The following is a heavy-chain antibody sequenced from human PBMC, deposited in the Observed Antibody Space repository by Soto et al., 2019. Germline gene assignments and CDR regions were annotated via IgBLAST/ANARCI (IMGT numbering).Heavy chain of an antibody. V-gene: IGHV3-66*01. CDR2: IFSDGTT. J-gene: IGHJ5*02. Sequence: EVQLVESGGGLVQPGGSLRLSCAASGFTVSSSFLTWVRQAPGKGLEWVSLIFSDGTTFYADSVEGRFTISRDNSKNTLYLQMNSLRAEDTALYYCARGPRYGILTGPRFDPWSQGTLVTVSS. D-gene: IGHD3-9*01. CDR3: ARGPRYGILTGPRFDP. CDR1: GFTVSSSF.